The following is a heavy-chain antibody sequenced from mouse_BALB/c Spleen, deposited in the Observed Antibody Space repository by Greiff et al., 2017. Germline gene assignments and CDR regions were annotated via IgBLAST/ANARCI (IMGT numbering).Heavy chain of an antibody. J-gene: IGHJ3*01. D-gene: IGHD1-1*01. V-gene: IGHV1-31*01. CDR1: GYSFTGYY. CDR3: AREAYGSSFAY. Sequence: EVQLVESGPELVKPGASVKISCKASGYSFTGYYMHWVKQSHVKSLEWIGRINPYNGATSYNQNFKDKASLTVDKSSSTAYMELHSLTSEDSAVYYCAREAYGSSFAYWGQGTLVTVSA. CDR2: INPYNGAT.